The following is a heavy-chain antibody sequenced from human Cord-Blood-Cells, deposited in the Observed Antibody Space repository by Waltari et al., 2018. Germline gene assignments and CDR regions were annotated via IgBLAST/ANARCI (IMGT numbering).Heavy chain of an antibody. Sequence: QVQLQESGPGLVKPSETLSLTCTVSGYSISSGYYWGWIRQPPGKGLEWIGSIYHSGSTAYNPSRRSRVTISVDTSKNQFSLKLSSVTAADTAVYYCARINYDFWSGYYTVGAFDYWGQGTLVTVSS. J-gene: IGHJ4*02. CDR2: IYHSGST. V-gene: IGHV4-38-2*02. CDR3: ARINYDFWSGYYTVGAFDY. D-gene: IGHD3-3*01. CDR1: GYSISSGYY.